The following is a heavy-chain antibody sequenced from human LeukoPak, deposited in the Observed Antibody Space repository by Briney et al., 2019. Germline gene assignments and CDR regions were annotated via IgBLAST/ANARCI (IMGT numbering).Heavy chain of an antibody. D-gene: IGHD6-19*01. Sequence: SVKVSCKASGGTFSSYAISWVRQAPGQGLEWMGRIIPIFGTANYAQKFQGRVTITTDESTSTAYMELSSLRSEDTAVYYCARVEHYSGSYNYWGQGTLVTVSS. J-gene: IGHJ4*02. V-gene: IGHV1-69*05. CDR3: ARVEHYSGSYNY. CDR1: GGTFSSYA. CDR2: IIPIFGTA.